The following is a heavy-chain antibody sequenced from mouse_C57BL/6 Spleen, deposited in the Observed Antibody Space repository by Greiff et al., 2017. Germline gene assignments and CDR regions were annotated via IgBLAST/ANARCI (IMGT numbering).Heavy chain of an antibody. CDR1: GYSITSGYY. J-gene: IGHJ3*01. CDR2: ISYDGSN. CDR3: ARDYDYDEAWFAY. V-gene: IGHV3-6*01. D-gene: IGHD2-4*01. Sequence: EVQLMESGPGLVKPSQSLSLTCSVTGYSITSGYYWNWIRQFPGNKLEWMGYISYDGSNNYNPSLTNRISITRDTSKNQFFLKLNSVTTEDTATYYCARDYDYDEAWFAYWGQGTLVTVSA.